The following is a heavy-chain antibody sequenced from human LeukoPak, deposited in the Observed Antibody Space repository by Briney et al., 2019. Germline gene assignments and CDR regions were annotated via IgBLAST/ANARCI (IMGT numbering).Heavy chain of an antibody. V-gene: IGHV3-21*01. Sequence: GGSLRLSCAASGFTFSSYTMNWVRQPPGKGLEWVSSISTSSTYIYYADSVKGRFTISRDNAKNSLYLQMNSLRAEDTAVYYCERSHDNSGYFFYYCLDVWGQGTTVTVSS. CDR2: ISTSSTYI. CDR1: GFTFSSYT. CDR3: ERSHDNSGYFFYYCLDV. D-gene: IGHD3-22*01. J-gene: IGHJ6*02.